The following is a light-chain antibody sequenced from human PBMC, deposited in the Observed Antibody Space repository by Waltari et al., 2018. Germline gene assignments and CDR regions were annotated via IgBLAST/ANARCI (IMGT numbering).Light chain of an antibody. Sequence: QSAPTQPPSVSGSPGQSVTISCTGTNSDVGGYNYVSWYQQYPGKAPKLMIYGVTNRPSRVSDRFSGSKSVNTASLTISGLQAEDEADYYCCSYSASATFLFGNGTKLTVL. CDR2: GVT. CDR1: NSDVGGYNY. V-gene: IGLV2-11*01. CDR3: CSYSASATFL. J-gene: IGLJ6*01.